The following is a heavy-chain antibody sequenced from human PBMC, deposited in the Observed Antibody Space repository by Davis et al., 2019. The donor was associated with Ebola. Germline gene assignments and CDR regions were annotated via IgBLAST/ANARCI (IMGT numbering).Heavy chain of an antibody. CDR1: GFTLTNAW. V-gene: IGHV3-15*01. D-gene: IGHD5/OR15-5a*01. CDR2: MKGKTDGWTT. J-gene: IGHJ4*02. CDR3: GSVFEY. Sequence: PGGSLRLSCAASGFTLTNAWMSWVRQAPGKGLEWVGRMKGKTDGWTTHYAAPAKGRFTISRDDSKNTVFLQMNSLRAEDTAIYYCGSVFEYWGQGTLVTVSS.